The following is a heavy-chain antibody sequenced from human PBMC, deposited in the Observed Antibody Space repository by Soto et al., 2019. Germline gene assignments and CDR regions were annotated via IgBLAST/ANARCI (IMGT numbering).Heavy chain of an antibody. CDR2: IKQDGSEK. CDR1: GFTFSSYW. CDR3: AREPIVLMVYAIPIYYYYGMDV. D-gene: IGHD2-8*01. Sequence: GGSLRLSCAASGFTFSSYWMSWVRQAPGKGLEWVANIKQDGSEKYYVDSVKGRFTIPRDNAKNSLYLQMNSLRAEDTAVYYCAREPIVLMVYAIPIYYYYGMDVWGQGTTVTVSS. J-gene: IGHJ6*02. V-gene: IGHV3-7*01.